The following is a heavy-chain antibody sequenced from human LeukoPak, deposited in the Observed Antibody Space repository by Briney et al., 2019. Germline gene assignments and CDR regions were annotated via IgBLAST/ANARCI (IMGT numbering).Heavy chain of an antibody. D-gene: IGHD6-13*01. CDR1: GGSISSGGYY. Sequence: SQTLSLTCTVSGGSISSGGYYWSWIRQHPGKGLEWIGYIYYSGSTYYNPSLKGRVTISVDTSKNQFSLKLSSVTAADTAVYYCARQMLIAAAGTGYYGMDVWGQGTTVTVSS. V-gene: IGHV4-31*03. J-gene: IGHJ6*02. CDR3: ARQMLIAAAGTGYYGMDV. CDR2: IYYSGST.